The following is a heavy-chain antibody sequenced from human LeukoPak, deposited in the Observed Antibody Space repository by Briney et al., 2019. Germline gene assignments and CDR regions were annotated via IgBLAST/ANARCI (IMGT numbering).Heavy chain of an antibody. V-gene: IGHV3-23*01. D-gene: IGHD6-13*01. Sequence: GGSLRLSCAASGFTFGSYAMSWVRPAPGKGLEWVSAISGSGGSTYYADSVKGRFTISRDNSKNTLYLQMNSLRAEDTAVYYCAKGASSTTRRWFDPWGQGTLVTVSS. CDR3: AKGASSTTRRWFDP. CDR1: GFTFGSYA. J-gene: IGHJ5*02. CDR2: ISGSGGST.